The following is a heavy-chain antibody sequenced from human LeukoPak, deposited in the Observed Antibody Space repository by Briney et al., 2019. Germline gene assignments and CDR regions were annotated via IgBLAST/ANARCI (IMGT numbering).Heavy chain of an antibody. CDR1: GFIFSTYS. CDR2: ISSSTSYI. CDR3: ARENSGSYYQFDC. V-gene: IGHV3-21*01. D-gene: IGHD1-26*01. J-gene: IGHJ4*02. Sequence: GGSLRLSCAASGFIFSTYSMNWVRQAPGKGLEWVASISSSTSYIYYADSVKGRFTISRDNAKNSLYLQMNSLRPEDTAVYYCARENSGSYYQFDCWGQGTLVTVSS.